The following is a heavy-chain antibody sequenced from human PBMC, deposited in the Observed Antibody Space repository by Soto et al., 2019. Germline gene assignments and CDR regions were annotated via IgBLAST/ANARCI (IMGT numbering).Heavy chain of an antibody. V-gene: IGHV5-51*01. CDR1: GYSFTNNW. CDR3: ARGNWFDP. CDR2: IYPGDSDT. J-gene: IGHJ5*02. Sequence: PGESLKISCKGSGYSFTNNWIGWVGQMPGKGLEYMGIIYPGDSDTRYSPSFQGQVTISADKSISTAYLQWSSLKASDTAIYYCARGNWFDPWGQGTLVTVSS.